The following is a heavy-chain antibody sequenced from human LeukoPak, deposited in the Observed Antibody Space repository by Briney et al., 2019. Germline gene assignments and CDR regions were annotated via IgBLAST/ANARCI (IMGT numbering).Heavy chain of an antibody. CDR2: INHSGST. D-gene: IGHD3-22*01. CDR1: GGSFSGYY. CDR3: SRGKPSPGDGYAYDSSVYYHY. V-gene: IGHV4-34*01. J-gene: IGHJ4*02. Sequence: PSGTLSLTCAVYGGSFSGYYWSWLRQPPGKGLEWIGEINHSGSTNYNPSLQSQGTIQVDTSKNQLSLKLSSVPAAAPAVSYFSRGKPSPGDGYAYDSSVYYHYWGQGTLVTVSS.